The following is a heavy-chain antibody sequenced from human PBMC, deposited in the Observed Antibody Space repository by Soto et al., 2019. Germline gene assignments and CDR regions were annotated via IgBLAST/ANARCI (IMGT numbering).Heavy chain of an antibody. D-gene: IGHD2-2*02. J-gene: IGHJ6*02. CDR1: GFAFSTYS. CDR2: ISSRSDI. CDR3: AREYTAWPLAYGLDV. Sequence: GGSLRLSCVGSGFAFSTYSINWVRQAPGKGLEWVSSISSRSDIYYADSVKGRFTISRDNAKNSVSLQMNSLRAEDTAVYYCAREYTAWPLAYGLDVWGQGTTVTVSS. V-gene: IGHV3-21*01.